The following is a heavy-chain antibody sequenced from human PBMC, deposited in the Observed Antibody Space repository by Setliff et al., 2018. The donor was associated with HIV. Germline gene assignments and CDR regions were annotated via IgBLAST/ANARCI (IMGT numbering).Heavy chain of an antibody. D-gene: IGHD3-16*01. CDR1: GGSITSADYY. V-gene: IGHV4-61*02. CDR3: ARRKGGYGLDV. J-gene: IGHJ6*02. Sequence: SETLSLTCTVSGGSITSADYYWTWIRQPAGKGLEWIGRFSVPGTTNYGPSFKSRLIIWVDMSKNQFSLKLTSVTAADTAVYYCARRKGGYGLDVWGQGTTVT. CDR2: FSVPGTT.